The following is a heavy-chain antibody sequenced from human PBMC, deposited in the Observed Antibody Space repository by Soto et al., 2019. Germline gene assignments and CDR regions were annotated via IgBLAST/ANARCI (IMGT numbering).Heavy chain of an antibody. J-gene: IGHJ5*02. CDR2: IYWNDDK. Sequence: QIRLKESGPALVKPTQTLTLTCTFSGFSLTTSGVGVGWICQPPGKALEWLALIYWNDDKIYSPSLKSRLTITKDTSKNQVVLTMTNMDPVDTATYYCARRRRFGELLSWGQGSLVTVSS. D-gene: IGHD3-10*01. CDR3: ARRRRFGELLS. V-gene: IGHV2-5*01. CDR1: GFSLTTSGVG.